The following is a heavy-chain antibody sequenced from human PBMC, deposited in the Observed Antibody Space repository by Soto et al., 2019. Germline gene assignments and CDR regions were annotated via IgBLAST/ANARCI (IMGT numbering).Heavy chain of an antibody. CDR3: ARGPNWGVVVISAFDI. V-gene: IGHV4-34*01. J-gene: IGHJ3*02. D-gene: IGHD3-22*01. CDR1: GGSFSGYY. Sequence: SETLSLTCAVYGGSFSGYYWSWIRQPPGKGLEWIGEINHSGSTNYNPSLKSRVTISVDTSKNQFSLKLSSVTAADTDVYYCARGPNWGVVVISAFDIWGQGTMVTVSS. CDR2: INHSGST.